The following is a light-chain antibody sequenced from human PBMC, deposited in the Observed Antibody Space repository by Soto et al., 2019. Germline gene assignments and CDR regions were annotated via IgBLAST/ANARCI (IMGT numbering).Light chain of an antibody. Sequence: QSVLTRPASVSGSPGQSITISCTGTSSDVSWYQQHPGKAPKLMIYEVSNRPSGVSNRFSGPNSGNTASLTISGLQTEDEADYYCSSYTSDIPRIGTGTKVTVL. CDR3: SSYTSDIPR. CDR2: EVS. CDR1: SSDV. J-gene: IGLJ1*01. V-gene: IGLV2-14*01.